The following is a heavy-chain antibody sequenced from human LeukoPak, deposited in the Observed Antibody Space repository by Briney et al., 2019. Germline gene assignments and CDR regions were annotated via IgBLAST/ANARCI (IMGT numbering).Heavy chain of an antibody. CDR1: GFTFSSYE. J-gene: IGHJ5*02. CDR2: ISSSGTTI. V-gene: IGHV3-48*03. D-gene: IGHD3-22*01. CDR3: ARDRGTSGYLP. Sequence: GGSLRLPCAASGFTFSSYEMNWVRQAPGKGLQWVSDISSSGTTIYYADSVKGRFTISRDNAKNSLYLQMNSLRDDDTAVYYCARDRGTSGYLPWGQGTLVTVSS.